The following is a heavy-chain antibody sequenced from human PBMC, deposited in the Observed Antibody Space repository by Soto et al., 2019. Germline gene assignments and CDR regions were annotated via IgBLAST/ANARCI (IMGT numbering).Heavy chain of an antibody. Sequence: SSYAMSWVRQAPGKGLEWVSAISGSGGSTYYADSVKGRFTISRDNSKNTLYLQMNSLRAEDMAVYYCAKGPRSYSNYVVGYWGQGTLVTVSS. CDR3: AKGPRSYSNYVVGY. CDR2: ISGSGGST. CDR1: SSYA. V-gene: IGHV3-23*01. D-gene: IGHD4-4*01. J-gene: IGHJ4*02.